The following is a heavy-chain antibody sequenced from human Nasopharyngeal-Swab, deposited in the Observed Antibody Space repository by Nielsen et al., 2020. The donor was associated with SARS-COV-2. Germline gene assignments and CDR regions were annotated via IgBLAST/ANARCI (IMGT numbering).Heavy chain of an antibody. Sequence: SETLSLTCAAYGGSFSGNYWSWTRQPPGKGLEWCGEINHSGTTSTNPSLKSRVTISSDTSKNQFSLKLCSVTAADTAVYYCARGHRSISMVVVVIATAHFYFDSWGRGTPVTVTS. CDR2: INHSGTT. D-gene: IGHD3-22*01. CDR1: GGSFSGNY. CDR3: ARGHRSISMVVVVIATAHFYFDS. J-gene: IGHJ4*02. V-gene: IGHV4-34*01.